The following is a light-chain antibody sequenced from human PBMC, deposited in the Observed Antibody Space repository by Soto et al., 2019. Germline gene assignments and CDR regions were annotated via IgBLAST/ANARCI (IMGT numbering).Light chain of an antibody. J-gene: IGLJ1*01. CDR2: DVS. CDR1: SSDVGGYNY. V-gene: IGLV2-14*03. CDR3: CSYTSSSTYV. Sequence: QSVLTQPASVSGSPGQSITISCTGTSSDVGGYNYVSWYQQHPAKAPKVMIYDVSNRPSGVSNRFSGSKSGNTASLTISGLQAEDEADYYCCSYTSSSTYVFGTGTKVTVL.